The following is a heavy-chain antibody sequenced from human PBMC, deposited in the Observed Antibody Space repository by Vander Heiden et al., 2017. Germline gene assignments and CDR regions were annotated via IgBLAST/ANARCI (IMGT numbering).Heavy chain of an antibody. J-gene: IGHJ4*02. CDR2: ISDTSSTT. V-gene: IGHV3-48*02. D-gene: IGHD3-3*01. CDR1: GFTFNQFS. CDR3: ARDKTRTIFGVVIADF. Sequence: EVQLVESGGGLVQPGGALGLSWDASGFTFNQFSMNWVRQAPGKGLEWISYISDTSSTTYYADSVKGRFTISRDNAKNSLYLQMNSLRDEDTAVYYCARDKTRTIFGVVIADFWGLGTLVTVSS.